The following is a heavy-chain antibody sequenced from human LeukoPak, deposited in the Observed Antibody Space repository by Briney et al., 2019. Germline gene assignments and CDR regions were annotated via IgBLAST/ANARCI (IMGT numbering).Heavy chain of an antibody. CDR3: AKDIRAVAAAGTGFDY. J-gene: IGHJ4*02. CDR2: ISSSGSTI. Sequence: GGSLRLSCAASGFTFSDYYMSWIRQAPGKGLEWVSYISSSGSTIYYADSVKGRFTISRDNAKNSLYLQMNSLRAEDTALYYCAKDIRAVAAAGTGFDYWGQGTLVTVSS. CDR1: GFTFSDYY. D-gene: IGHD6-13*01. V-gene: IGHV3-11*01.